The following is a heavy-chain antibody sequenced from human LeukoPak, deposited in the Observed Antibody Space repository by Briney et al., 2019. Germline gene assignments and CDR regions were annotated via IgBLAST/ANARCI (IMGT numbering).Heavy chain of an antibody. J-gene: IGHJ4*02. CDR2: IYPGPGAGPGGSNP. D-gene: IGHD2-21*01. Sequence: GESLKISCKSSAYTFTSYWIGWVRQMPGKGLEWMGIIYPGPGAGPGGSNPIYNPSFQGQVSISADNSITTAYLQWSSLKASDTAIYYCARHSTRPNWYSPIDYWGQGTLVTVSS. V-gene: IGHV5-51*01. CDR3: ARHSTRPNWYSPIDY. CDR1: AYTFTSYW.